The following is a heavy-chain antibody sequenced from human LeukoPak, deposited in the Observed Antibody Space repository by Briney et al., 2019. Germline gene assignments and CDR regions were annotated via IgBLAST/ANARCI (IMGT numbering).Heavy chain of an antibody. CDR3: ARAPQGVVVLPAASYDILTGYYPYGMEV. V-gene: IGHV1-69*04. CDR2: IIPILGIA. J-gene: IGHJ6*02. Sequence: SVKVSCKASGGTFSSYAISWVRQTPGQGLEWMGRIIPILGIANYAQKFQGRVTITADKSTSTAYMELSSLRSEDTAVYYCARAPQGVVVLPAASYDILTGYYPYGMEVWGQGTTVTVSS. CDR1: GGTFSSYA. D-gene: IGHD3-9*01.